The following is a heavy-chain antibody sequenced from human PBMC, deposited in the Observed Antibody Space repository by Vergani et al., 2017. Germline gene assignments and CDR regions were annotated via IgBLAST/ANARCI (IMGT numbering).Heavy chain of an antibody. CDR3: ARLYYDCWSGRGDWFDP. CDR2: IYYSGST. J-gene: IGHJ5*02. Sequence: QVQLQESGPGLVKPSETLSLTCTVSGGSISSYYWSWIRQPPGKGLEWIGYIYYSGSTNYNPSLKSRVTISVDTSKNQFSLKLSSVTAADTAVYYCARLYYDCWSGRGDWFDPWGQGTLVTVSS. V-gene: IGHV4-59*01. D-gene: IGHD3-3*01. CDR1: GGSISSYY.